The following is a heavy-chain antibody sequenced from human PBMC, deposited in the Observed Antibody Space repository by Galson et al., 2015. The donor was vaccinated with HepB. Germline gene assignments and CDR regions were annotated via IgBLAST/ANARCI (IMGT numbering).Heavy chain of an antibody. Sequence: SLRLSCAASGFTFGDYAMSRVRQAPGKGLEWVGFIRSKAYGGTTEYAASVKGRFTISRDDSKSIAYLQMNSLKTEDTAVYYCTRAGGASPTYYDILTGYYMPTNYYGMDVWGQGTTVTVSS. D-gene: IGHD3-9*01. CDR2: IRSKAYGGTT. J-gene: IGHJ6*02. V-gene: IGHV3-49*04. CDR3: TRAGGASPTYYDILTGYYMPTNYYGMDV. CDR1: GFTFGDYA.